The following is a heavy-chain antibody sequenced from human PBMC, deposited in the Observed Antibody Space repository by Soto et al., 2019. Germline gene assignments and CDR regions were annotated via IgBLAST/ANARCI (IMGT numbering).Heavy chain of an antibody. Sequence: ASVKVSCXVSGYTLTELSMHWVRQAPGKGLEWMGGFDPEDGETIYAQKFQGRVTMTEDTSTDTAYMELSSLRSEDTAVYYCATGWPIFGVVILMRVWGQGTTVTVSS. D-gene: IGHD3-3*01. J-gene: IGHJ6*02. CDR1: GYTLTELS. V-gene: IGHV1-24*01. CDR3: ATGWPIFGVVILMRV. CDR2: FDPEDGET.